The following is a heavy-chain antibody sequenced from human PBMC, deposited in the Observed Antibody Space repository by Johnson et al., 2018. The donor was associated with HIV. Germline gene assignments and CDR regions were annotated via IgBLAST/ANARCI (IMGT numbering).Heavy chain of an antibody. V-gene: IGHV3-20*04. D-gene: IGHD1-26*01. CDR1: GFTFDDYG. CDR2: INWNGGSI. J-gene: IGHJ3*02. CDR3: AKDIRPGWEIRGNAFDI. Sequence: VQLVESGGGVVRPGGSLRLSCAASGFTFDDYGMSWVRQAPGKGLEWVSGINWNGGSIGYADSVKGRFTISRDNAKNSLYLQMNSLRAEDTALYYCAKDIRPGWEIRGNAFDIWGQGTMVTVSS.